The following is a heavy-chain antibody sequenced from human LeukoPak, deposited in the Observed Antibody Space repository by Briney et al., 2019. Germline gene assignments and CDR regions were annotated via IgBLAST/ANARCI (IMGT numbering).Heavy chain of an antibody. Sequence: SGGSLRLSCAASGFTFNDYFMSWIRQAPGKGLEWVSYISTSGPSTSGPTIYYADSVKGRFTISRDNAKNSLYLQMNSLRAVDTAVYYCAKGYHRNPTGEDAFDIWGQGTMVTVSS. J-gene: IGHJ3*02. V-gene: IGHV3-11*01. CDR3: AKGYHRNPTGEDAFDI. CDR1: GFTFNDYF. CDR2: ISTSGPSTSGPTI. D-gene: IGHD1-14*01.